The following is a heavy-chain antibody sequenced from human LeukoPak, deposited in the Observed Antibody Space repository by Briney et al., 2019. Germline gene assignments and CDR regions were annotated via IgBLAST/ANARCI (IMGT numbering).Heavy chain of an antibody. V-gene: IGHV3-23*01. Sequence: SGGSLRLSCAASGFTFINYAMYRVGQAPGKGLEWASGISASGGSTEYADSVKGRFTISRDTSENTLFLQMNNLRADDTAVYYCARRPNAFDIWGQGTVVTVSS. D-gene: IGHD6-6*01. CDR1: GFTFINYA. CDR2: ISASGGST. CDR3: ARRPNAFDI. J-gene: IGHJ3*02.